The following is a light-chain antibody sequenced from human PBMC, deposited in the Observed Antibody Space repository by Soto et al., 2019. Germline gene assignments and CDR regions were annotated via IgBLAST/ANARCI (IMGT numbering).Light chain of an antibody. CDR1: QGISSY. CDR2: AAS. V-gene: IGKV1-9*01. J-gene: IGKJ1*01. CDR3: QQYNSYWT. Sequence: IQLTQSPSSLSASVGDRVTITCRASQGISSYLAWYQQKPGKAPKLLIYAASNLQSGVPSRFSGSGSGTEFTLTISSLQPDDFATYYCQQYNSYWTFGQGTKVDIK.